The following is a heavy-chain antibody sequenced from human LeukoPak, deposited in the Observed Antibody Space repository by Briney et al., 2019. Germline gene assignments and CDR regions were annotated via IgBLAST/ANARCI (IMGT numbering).Heavy chain of an antibody. D-gene: IGHD3-10*01. J-gene: IGHJ4*02. CDR1: GDSINNYY. Sequence: SETLSLTCTVSGDSINNYYWSWIRQPPGKGLEWIGNINYSGSTNSNPSLKSRATISVDMSRKHFFLALSSVTAADTAVYYCARAVHYSGTSDQYTGGWYYFDFWGQGTLVTVSS. CDR2: INYSGST. CDR3: ARAVHYSGTSDQYTGGWYYFDF. V-gene: IGHV4-59*01.